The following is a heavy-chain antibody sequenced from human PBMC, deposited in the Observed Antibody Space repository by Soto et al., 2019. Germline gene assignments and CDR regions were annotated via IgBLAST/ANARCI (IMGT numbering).Heavy chain of an antibody. CDR3: ARLGGVIAASDFDY. D-gene: IGHD2-15*01. V-gene: IGHV4-39*01. CDR2: IYYSGST. J-gene: IGHJ4*02. Sequence: PSETLSLTCTVSGGSISSSSYYWGWIRQPPGKGLEWIGSIYYSGSTYYNPSLKSRVTISVDTSKNQFSLNLTSVTAADTAVYYCARLGGVIAASDFDYWGQGALVTVS. CDR1: GGSISSSSYY.